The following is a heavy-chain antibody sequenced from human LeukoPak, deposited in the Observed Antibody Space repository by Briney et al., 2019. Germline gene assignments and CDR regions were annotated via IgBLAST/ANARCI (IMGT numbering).Heavy chain of an antibody. Sequence: GGSLRLSCAASGFTFSSYGMHWVRQAPGKGLEWVAVISYDGSNKYYADSAKGRFTISRDNSKNTLYLQMNSLRAEDTAVYYCAKDRGSYLFDYWGQGTLVTVSS. CDR1: GFTFSSYG. J-gene: IGHJ4*02. CDR2: ISYDGSNK. D-gene: IGHD1-26*01. V-gene: IGHV3-30*18. CDR3: AKDRGSYLFDY.